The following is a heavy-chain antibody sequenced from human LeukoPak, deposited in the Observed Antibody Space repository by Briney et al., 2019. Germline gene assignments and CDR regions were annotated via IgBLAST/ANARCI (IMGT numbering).Heavy chain of an antibody. Sequence: SQTLSLTCTVSGGSISSGDYYWSWIRQPPGKGLERIGYIYYSGSTYYNPSLKSRVTISVDTSKNQFSLKLSSVTAADTAVYYCARKSIVGGLFDPWGQGTLVTVSS. CDR1: GGSISSGDYY. V-gene: IGHV4-30-4*01. J-gene: IGHJ5*02. CDR3: ARKSIVGGLFDP. D-gene: IGHD2-15*01. CDR2: IYYSGST.